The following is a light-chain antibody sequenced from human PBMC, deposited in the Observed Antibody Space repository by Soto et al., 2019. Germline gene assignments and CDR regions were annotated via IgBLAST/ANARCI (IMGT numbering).Light chain of an antibody. J-gene: IGKJ4*01. CDR2: DAS. Sequence: EIVLTQSPATLSLSPGERATLSCRASQSVSSYLAWYQHKPGQAPRLLIYDASNRATGIPARFSGSGSGTDFTLTISSLEPEDFAVYYCQQRTNWPLTFGGGTKVERK. CDR1: QSVSSY. CDR3: QQRTNWPLT. V-gene: IGKV3-11*01.